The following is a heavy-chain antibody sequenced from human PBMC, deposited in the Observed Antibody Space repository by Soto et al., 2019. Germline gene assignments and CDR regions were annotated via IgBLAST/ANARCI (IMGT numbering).Heavy chain of an antibody. V-gene: IGHV1-2*02. CDR3: ARDLGRLGSLGRMDV. CDR2: INPNSGVT. Sequence: XSGEGSYSCTGCAFTNCYMHLVRKAAEQGLEGTGWINPNSGVTNYAQKFQGRVTMTRDTSISKAYMELSRLRSDDTAVYYCARDLGRLGSLGRMDVSRQGTTVSVSS. CDR1: GCAFTNCY. J-gene: IGHJ6*01. D-gene: IGHD3-16*01.